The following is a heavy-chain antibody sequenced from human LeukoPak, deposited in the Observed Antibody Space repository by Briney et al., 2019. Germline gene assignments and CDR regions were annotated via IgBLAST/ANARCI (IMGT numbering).Heavy chain of an antibody. CDR1: GGTFSSYA. Sequence: ASVKVSCKASGGTFSSYAISWVRQAPGQGLEWMGGIIPIFGTANYAQKFQGRVTITADESTSTAYMELSRLRSEDTAVYYCARDPPPPPEAGDYAATFTGWFDPWGQGTLVTVSS. V-gene: IGHV1-69*13. CDR3: ARDPPPPPEAGDYAATFTGWFDP. D-gene: IGHD4-17*01. J-gene: IGHJ5*02. CDR2: IIPIFGTA.